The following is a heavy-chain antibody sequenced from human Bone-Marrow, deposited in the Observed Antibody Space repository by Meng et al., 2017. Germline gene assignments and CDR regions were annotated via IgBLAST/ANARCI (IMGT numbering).Heavy chain of an antibody. CDR1: GGIFSNYV. Sequence: SVKVSCKALGGIFSNYVIGWVRQAPGQGLEWMGGINAVFGTTNYAQKFQGRVTITTDESTSTVYMELTRLTSEDTAVYFCARKAGNCISTTCYSLDYWGQGKLVTGAS. J-gene: IGHJ4*02. CDR2: INAVFGTT. D-gene: IGHD2-2*01. CDR3: ARKAGNCISTTCYSLDY. V-gene: IGHV1-69*05.